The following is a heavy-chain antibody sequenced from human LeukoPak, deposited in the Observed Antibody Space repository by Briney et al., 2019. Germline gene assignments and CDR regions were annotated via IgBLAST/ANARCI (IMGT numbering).Heavy chain of an antibody. CDR2: IKPDGSVK. J-gene: IGHJ4*02. CDR1: GITFSSSW. Sequence: GGPLRLSCVASGITFSSSWMSWVRQAPGKGLEWVANIKPDGSVKYYADSVKGRFTISRDNAENSLYLQMNSLRTEDTAVYYCARDQPDPAGTGPQFDYWGQGSLVTVSS. V-gene: IGHV3-7*01. D-gene: IGHD1-1*01. CDR3: ARDQPDPAGTGPQFDY.